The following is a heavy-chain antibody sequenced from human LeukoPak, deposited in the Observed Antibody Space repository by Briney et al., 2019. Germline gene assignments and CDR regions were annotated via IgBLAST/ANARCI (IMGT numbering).Heavy chain of an antibody. CDR2: ISSSSSYI. Sequence: GGSLRLSCAASGFTFSSYSMNWVRQAPGKGLEWVSSISSSSSYIYYADSVKGRFTISRDNAKNSLYLQMNSLRAEDTAVYYCAKENPLGYYYDSSGYYGYWGQGTLVTVSS. D-gene: IGHD3-22*01. J-gene: IGHJ4*02. V-gene: IGHV3-21*01. CDR3: AKENPLGYYYDSSGYYGY. CDR1: GFTFSSYS.